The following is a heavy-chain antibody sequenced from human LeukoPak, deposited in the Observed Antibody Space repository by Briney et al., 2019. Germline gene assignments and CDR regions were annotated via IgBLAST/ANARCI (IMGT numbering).Heavy chain of an antibody. D-gene: IGHD3-10*01. V-gene: IGHV1-2*02. CDR2: INPNSGGT. Sequence: ASVKVSCKASGYTFTGYYMHWVRQAPGQGLEWMGWINPNSGGTNYAQKFQGRVTMTRDTSISTAYMELSSLRSEDTAVYYCARDFTLIYGSGRRHFDYWGQGTLVTVSS. J-gene: IGHJ4*02. CDR3: ARDFTLIYGSGRRHFDY. CDR1: GYTFTGYY.